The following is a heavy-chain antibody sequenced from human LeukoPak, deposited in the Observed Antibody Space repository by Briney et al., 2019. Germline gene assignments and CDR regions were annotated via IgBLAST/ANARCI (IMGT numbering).Heavy chain of an antibody. J-gene: IGHJ6*03. D-gene: IGHD3-10*01. CDR2: INPNSAVT. CDR1: GYTFTGYY. Sequence: ASVKVSCKASGYTFTGYYINWVRQAPGQGLEWVGWINPNSAVTNYAQKFQGRVTMTRDTSISMVYMEVSGLTSDDTAVYYCARGPPYGSGSYYGPNYYYMDVWGKGTTVTVSS. CDR3: ARGPPYGSGSYYGPNYYYMDV. V-gene: IGHV1-2*02.